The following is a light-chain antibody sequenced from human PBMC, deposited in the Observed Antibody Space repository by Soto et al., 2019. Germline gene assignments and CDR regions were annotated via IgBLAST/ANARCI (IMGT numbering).Light chain of an antibody. V-gene: IGLV2-23*01. CDR3: YSYSGDYGYV. CDR1: SSDVGSYNL. CDR2: EGT. J-gene: IGLJ1*01. Sequence: QSVLTQPASVSGSPGQSITIPCTGTSSDVGSYNLVSWFRQHPGKVPKLIIYEGTKRPSGVSDRFSGSKSGNTASLTISGLQAEDEAHYLCYSYSGDYGYVFGNGTKVTV.